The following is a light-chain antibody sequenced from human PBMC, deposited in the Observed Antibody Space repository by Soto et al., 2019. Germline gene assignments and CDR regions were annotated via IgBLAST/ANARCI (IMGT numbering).Light chain of an antibody. Sequence: DIQMTQSPSSLSASVGDRVTITCRASQSISRYLNGYQQKPGKAPKLLIYAVSPLQSGVPSRFSGSGSGTDFTLTISGLQPEDLATYYCQQTYTTPWTFGQGTKVEIK. CDR3: QQTYTTPWT. V-gene: IGKV1-39*01. CDR2: AVS. CDR1: QSISRY. J-gene: IGKJ1*01.